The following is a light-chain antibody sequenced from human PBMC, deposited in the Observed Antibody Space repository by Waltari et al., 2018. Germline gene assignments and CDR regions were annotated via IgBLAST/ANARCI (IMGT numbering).Light chain of an antibody. CDR2: DVT. J-gene: IGLJ2*01. Sequence: QSALTQPRSVSGSPGQSVTISFTGTRSDVGGYNFVSWYQQHPGTAPKLIISDVTKRPAGVPDRFSGSKSGNTASLTISGLQAEDEADYYCSSYAGNYVAFGGGTKLTVL. V-gene: IGLV2-11*01. CDR3: SSYAGNYVA. CDR1: RSDVGGYNF.